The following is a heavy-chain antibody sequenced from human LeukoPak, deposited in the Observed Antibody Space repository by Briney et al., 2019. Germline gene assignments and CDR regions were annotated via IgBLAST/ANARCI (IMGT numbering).Heavy chain of an antibody. V-gene: IGHV3-23*01. Sequence: GGSLRLSCAASGFTFSSYAMSWVRQAPGKGLEWVSAISGRDAGTYYADSVKGRFTISRDNSKNTLYLQMNSLRAEDTAVYYCAKALWGDYYDMGDYYFDYWGQGTLVTVSS. J-gene: IGHJ4*02. CDR3: AKALWGDYYDMGDYYFDY. CDR1: GFTFSSYA. CDR2: ISGRDAGT. D-gene: IGHD3-22*01.